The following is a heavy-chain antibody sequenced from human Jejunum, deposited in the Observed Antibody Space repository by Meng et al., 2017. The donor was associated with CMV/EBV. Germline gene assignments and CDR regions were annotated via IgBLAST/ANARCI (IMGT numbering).Heavy chain of an antibody. CDR2: TSAYNTHT. Sequence: QVQLVQSGPEVKKPGAAVRASCKTAGYTFTDFGISWVRQAPGQGLEWMGWTSAYNTHTNSAQKFQDRFTMTTDTSTNTAYMELRNLRSDDTAIYYCARGTGAGNYWGPGTLVTVSS. CDR1: GYTFTDFG. V-gene: IGHV1-18*01. D-gene: IGHD1-26*01. CDR3: ARGTGAGNY. J-gene: IGHJ4*02.